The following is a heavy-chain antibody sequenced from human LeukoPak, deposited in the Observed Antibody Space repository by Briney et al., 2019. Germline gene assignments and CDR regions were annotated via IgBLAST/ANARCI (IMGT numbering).Heavy chain of an antibody. J-gene: IGHJ4*02. Sequence: SETLSLTCTVSGGSISSYYWTWIRQPPGKGLEWIGYIHNSVTNSKPSLKSRVTISVDTSKNQSSLRLSSVTAADTAVYYCARYGGYYFDYWGQGTLVTVSS. CDR3: ARYGGYYFDY. D-gene: IGHD3-16*01. V-gene: IGHV4-59*08. CDR1: GGSISSYY. CDR2: IHNSVT.